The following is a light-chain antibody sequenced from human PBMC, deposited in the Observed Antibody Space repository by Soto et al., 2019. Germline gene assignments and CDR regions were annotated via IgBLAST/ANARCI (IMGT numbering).Light chain of an antibody. CDR1: QSLLNSNGYNY. J-gene: IGKJ1*01. V-gene: IGKV2-28*01. CDR2: LGY. CDR3: MQALQTPPP. Sequence: DIVMTQSPRSLPVTPGEPASISCRSSQSLLNSNGYNYLDWYLQKPGQSPQLLIYLGYDRASVVPDRCSGSGSGTDFTLKISRVEAEDVGVYCCMQALQTPPPFGQGTKVEIK.